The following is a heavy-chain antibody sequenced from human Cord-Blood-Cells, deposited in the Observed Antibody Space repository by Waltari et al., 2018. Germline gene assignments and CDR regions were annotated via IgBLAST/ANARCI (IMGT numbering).Heavy chain of an antibody. V-gene: IGHV4-39*01. CDR3: ARHDPTDYDFWSGYAFDI. CDR1: GGSISSSSYY. J-gene: IGHJ3*02. Sequence: QLQLQESGPGLVKPSETLSLTCPVSGGSISSSSYYWGWIRQPPGKGLEWIGSIYYSGSTYYNPSLKSRVTISVDTSKNQFSLKLSSVTAADTAVYYCARHDPTDYDFWSGYAFDIWGQGTMVTVSS. CDR2: IYYSGST. D-gene: IGHD3-3*01.